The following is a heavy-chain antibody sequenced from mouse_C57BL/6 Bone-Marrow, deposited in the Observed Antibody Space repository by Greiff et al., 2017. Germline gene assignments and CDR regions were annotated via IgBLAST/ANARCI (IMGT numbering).Heavy chain of an antibody. D-gene: IGHD1-1*01. CDR1: VFSFSDYG. V-gene: IGHV5-17*01. J-gene: IGHJ2*01. CDR2: ISSGSSTI. Sequence: EVQVVESGGGLVKPGGSLKLSCAASVFSFSDYGMHWVRQAPEKGLEWVAYISSGSSTIYYADTVKGRFTISRDNAKNTLFLQMTSLRSEDTAMYYCARRDITTGGVDYWGQGTTLTVSS. CDR3: ARRDITTGGVDY.